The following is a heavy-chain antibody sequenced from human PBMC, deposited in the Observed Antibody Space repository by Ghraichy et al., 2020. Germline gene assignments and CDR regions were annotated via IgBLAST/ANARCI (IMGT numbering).Heavy chain of an antibody. CDR2: IYPGDSDT. V-gene: IGHV5-51*01. J-gene: IGHJ3*02. CDR1: GYSFTSYW. D-gene: IGHD1-26*01. CDR3: ARSGSYYGDAFDI. Sequence: GESLNISCKGSGYSFTSYWIGWVRQMPGKGLEWLGIIYPGDSDTRYSPSFQGQVTISADKSISTAYLQWSSLKASDTAMYYCARSGSYYGDAFDIWGQGTMVTVSS.